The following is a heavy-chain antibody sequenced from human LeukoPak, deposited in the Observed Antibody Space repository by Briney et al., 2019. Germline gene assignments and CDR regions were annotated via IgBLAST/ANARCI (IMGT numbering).Heavy chain of an antibody. CDR2: IRYDGSNK. J-gene: IGHJ4*02. CDR1: GFTFSSYG. Sequence: PGGSLRLSCAASGFTFSSYGMHWVRQAPGKGLEWVAFIRYDGSNKYYADSVKGRFTISRDNSKNTLYLQMNSLRAEDTAVYYCAKELSYGGRKRPTYYFDYWGQGTLVTVSS. CDR3: AKELSYGGRKRPTYYFDY. V-gene: IGHV3-30*02. D-gene: IGHD4-23*01.